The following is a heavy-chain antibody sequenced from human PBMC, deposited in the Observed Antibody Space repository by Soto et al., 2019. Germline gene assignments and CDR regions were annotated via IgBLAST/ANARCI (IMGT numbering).Heavy chain of an antibody. CDR2: IDPSGGRI. CDR3: VRAAFGLVARGYGMDV. V-gene: IGHV1-46*01. D-gene: IGHD3-16*01. CDR1: PHTVPRHS. Sequence: PAASLQPSSAPSPHTVPRHSLPPPPPPPGQGPEWMGVIDPSGGRIEYAQKFQGRLTMTRDTSTITVYMELSSLRSEDTAVYYCVRAAFGLVARGYGMDVWGQGTTVTVSS. J-gene: IGHJ6*02.